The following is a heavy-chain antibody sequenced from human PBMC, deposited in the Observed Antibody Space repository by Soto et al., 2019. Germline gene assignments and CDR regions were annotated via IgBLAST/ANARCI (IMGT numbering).Heavy chain of an antibody. V-gene: IGHV3-74*01. CDR2: INGDGSHT. Sequence: EVQLVESGGGLVQPGGSLRLSCAASGFAFSSYWMHWVRQVSGKGLVWVSHINGDGSHTTYADSVKGRFTISRDNAENPLYLLMNSLRAEDTAVYYCVRDDIGVGIDSWGQGTLVTVSS. J-gene: IGHJ4*02. D-gene: IGHD2-15*01. CDR1: GFAFSSYW. CDR3: VRDDIGVGIDS.